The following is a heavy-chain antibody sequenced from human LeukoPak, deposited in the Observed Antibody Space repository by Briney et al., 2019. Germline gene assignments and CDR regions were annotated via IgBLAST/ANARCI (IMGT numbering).Heavy chain of an antibody. D-gene: IGHD3-10*01. V-gene: IGHV3-30*18. CDR3: AKALGAAFDY. CDR1: GFTFSSYG. CDR2: ISYDGSNK. Sequence: GGSLRLSCAASGFTFSSYGIHWVRQAPGKGLEWVTVISYDGSNKYYPDSVKGRFTISRDNSKNTVYLQMNSLRAEDAAVYYCAKALGAAFDYWGQGTLVTVSS. J-gene: IGHJ4*02.